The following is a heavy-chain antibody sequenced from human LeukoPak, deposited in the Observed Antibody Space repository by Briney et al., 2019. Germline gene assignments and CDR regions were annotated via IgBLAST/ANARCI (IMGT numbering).Heavy chain of an antibody. J-gene: IGHJ5*01. CDR2: INSNGDT. Sequence: SETLSLXCTVSGGSISSYHWLWIRQPAGKGLEWLGRINSNGDTGYNPSLKSRATMSLDMTNNQFSLKLSSVTAADTAVYYCARDRGLDGSDQLDSWGPGTLVTVSS. D-gene: IGHD3-10*01. V-gene: IGHV4-4*07. CDR1: GGSISSYH. CDR3: ARDRGLDGSDQLDS.